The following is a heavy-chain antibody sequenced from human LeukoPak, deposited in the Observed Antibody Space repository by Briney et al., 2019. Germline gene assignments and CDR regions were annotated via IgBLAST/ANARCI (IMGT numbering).Heavy chain of an antibody. CDR2: INHSGST. CDR3: ASATSIAAPVGNWFDP. J-gene: IGHJ5*02. Sequence: SETLSLTCTVSGGSISSYYWSWIRQPPGKGLEWIGEINHSGSTNYNPSLKSRVTISVDTSKNQFSLKLSSVTAADTAVYYCASATSIAAPVGNWFDPWGQGTLVTVSS. CDR1: GGSISSYY. V-gene: IGHV4-34*01. D-gene: IGHD6-13*01.